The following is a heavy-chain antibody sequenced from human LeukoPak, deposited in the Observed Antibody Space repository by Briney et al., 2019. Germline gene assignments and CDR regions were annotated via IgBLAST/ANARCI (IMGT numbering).Heavy chain of an antibody. J-gene: IGHJ6*04. V-gene: IGHV3-48*04. CDR3: AELGITMIGGV. D-gene: IGHD3-10*02. CDR2: ISSSGSNI. CDR1: GFTFSSYW. Sequence: GGSLRLSCAASGFTFSSYWMSWVRQAPGKGLEWVSYISSSGSNIYYADSVKGRFTISRDNAKNSLYLQMNSLRAEDTAVYYCAELGITMIGGVWGKGTTVTISS.